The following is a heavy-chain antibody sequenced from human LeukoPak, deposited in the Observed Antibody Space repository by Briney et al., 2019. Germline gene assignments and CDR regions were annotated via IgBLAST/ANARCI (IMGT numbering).Heavy chain of an antibody. J-gene: IGHJ3*02. CDR2: IYYSGST. CDR1: GGSISSSSYY. D-gene: IGHD2-2*01. V-gene: IGHV4-39*07. Sequence: SETLSLTCTVSGGSISSSSYYWGWIRQPPGKGLEWIGSIYYSGSTYYNPSLKSRVTISVDTSKNQFSLKLSSVTAADTAVYYCARSPRYQLLLDAFDIWGQGTMVTVSS. CDR3: ARSPRYQLLLDAFDI.